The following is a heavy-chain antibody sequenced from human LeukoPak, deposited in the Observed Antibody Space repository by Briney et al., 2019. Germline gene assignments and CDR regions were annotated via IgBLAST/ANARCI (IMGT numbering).Heavy chain of an antibody. J-gene: IGHJ4*02. Sequence: GESLKISCKGSGYSFTSYWIGWVRQMPGKGLECMGIIYPGDSETRYSPSFQGQVTISADKSISTAYLQWSSLKASDTAMYYCARASSSWTYYFDYWGQGTLVTVSS. CDR2: IYPGDSET. D-gene: IGHD6-13*01. CDR3: ARASSSWTYYFDY. CDR1: GYSFTSYW. V-gene: IGHV5-51*01.